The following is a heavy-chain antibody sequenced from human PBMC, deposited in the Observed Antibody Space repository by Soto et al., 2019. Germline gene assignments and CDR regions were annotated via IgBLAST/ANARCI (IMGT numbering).Heavy chain of an antibody. CDR2: IYYSGIT. CDR3: ARSGHEDTSNVNY. CDR1: GDSINTNNYY. Sequence: QLQLQESGPGLVKPSETLSLTCTVSGDSINTNNYYWDWIRQPPGKGLEWIGNIYYSGITSYNPSLKSRVTMSIATSKNQFSLKLTSVTAADTAIYSCARSGHEDTSNVNYWGQGTLVTVSS. J-gene: IGHJ4*02. D-gene: IGHD5-12*01. V-gene: IGHV4-39*01.